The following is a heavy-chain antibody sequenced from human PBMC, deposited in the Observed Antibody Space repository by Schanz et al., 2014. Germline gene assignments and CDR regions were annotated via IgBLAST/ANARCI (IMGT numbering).Heavy chain of an antibody. J-gene: IGHJ6*02. CDR3: TRGNALDV. CDR2: ISSTSTYL. D-gene: IGHD1-1*01. CDR1: GFTFSSYT. V-gene: IGHV3-21*01. Sequence: EVQLVESGGGLVKPGDSLRLSCAASGFTFSSYTMKWVRQAPGKGLEWVSSISSTSTYLYYADSVKGRFTISRDSARNSLYLQMSSLRAEDTAVYYCTRGNALDVWGQGTTVTVSS.